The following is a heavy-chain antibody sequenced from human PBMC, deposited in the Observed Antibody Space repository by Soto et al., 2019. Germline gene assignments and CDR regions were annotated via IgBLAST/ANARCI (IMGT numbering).Heavy chain of an antibody. J-gene: IGHJ3*02. Sequence: QVQLVQSGAEVKKPGASVKVSCKTSGYTFTSYDINWVRQATGQGLEWMGWMNPNSGNTAYAQKFQGRVTMRRNTSISTAYMALSSGRSEETAVFYCGRERSRGGVAIWGQATMVTVSS. CDR1: GYTFTSYD. CDR2: MNPNSGNT. D-gene: IGHD2-21*01. V-gene: IGHV1-8*01. CDR3: GRERSRGGVAI.